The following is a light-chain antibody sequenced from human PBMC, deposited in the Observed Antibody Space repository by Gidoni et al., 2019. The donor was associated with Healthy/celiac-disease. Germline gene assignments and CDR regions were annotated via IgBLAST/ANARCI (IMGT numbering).Light chain of an antibody. Sequence: QSVLTQPPSVSGAPGQRVTISCTGSSSNIGAGYDVHWYQQLPGPAPKLLIYGNSKRPSGVPDRFSGSKSGTSASLAITGLQAEDEADYYCQSYDSSLSGPLFGGGTKLTVL. CDR1: SSNIGAGYD. CDR2: GNS. CDR3: QSYDSSLSGPL. V-gene: IGLV1-40*01. J-gene: IGLJ2*01.